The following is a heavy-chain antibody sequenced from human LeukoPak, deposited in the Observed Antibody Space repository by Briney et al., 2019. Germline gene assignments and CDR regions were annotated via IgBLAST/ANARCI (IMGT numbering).Heavy chain of an antibody. CDR3: ARGSVNYCSSASCSGAFDI. J-gene: IGHJ3*02. CDR1: GGSFSGYY. D-gene: IGHD2-2*01. V-gene: IGHV4-34*01. Sequence: PSETLSLTCAVYGGSFSGYYWSWVRHPPGKGLEWIGEINHSGSTNYNPSLKSRVTISVVTSKNQFSLKLSSVTAADTAVYYCARGSVNYCSSASCSGAFDIWGQGTMVTVSS. CDR2: INHSGST.